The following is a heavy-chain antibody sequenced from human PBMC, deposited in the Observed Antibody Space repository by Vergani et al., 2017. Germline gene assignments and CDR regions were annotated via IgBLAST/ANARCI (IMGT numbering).Heavy chain of an antibody. CDR2: INHSGST. J-gene: IGHJ4*02. CDR3: ARGRKRGRGYSYGYLDY. CDR1: GGSFSGYY. V-gene: IGHV4-34*01. Sequence: QVQLQQWGAGLLKPSETLSLTCAVYGGSFSGYYWSWIRQPPGKGLEWIGEINHSGSTNYNPSLKSRVTISVDTSKNQFSLKLSSVTAADTAVYYCARGRKRGRGYSYGYLDYWGQGTLVTGSS. D-gene: IGHD5-18*01.